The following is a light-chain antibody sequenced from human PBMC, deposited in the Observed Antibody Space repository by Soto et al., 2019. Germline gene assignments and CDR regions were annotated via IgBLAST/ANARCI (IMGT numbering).Light chain of an antibody. J-gene: IGKJ1*01. Sequence: EIVLTQSPGTLSLSPGKRATLSCRASQSVSRSYLAWYQQKPGQAPRLLIHGASYRATGIPDRFSGSGSGTDFTLTISRLEPEDFAVYYCQQDGSSPTFGQGTKVEIK. CDR2: GAS. CDR3: QQDGSSPT. CDR1: QSVSRSY. V-gene: IGKV3-20*01.